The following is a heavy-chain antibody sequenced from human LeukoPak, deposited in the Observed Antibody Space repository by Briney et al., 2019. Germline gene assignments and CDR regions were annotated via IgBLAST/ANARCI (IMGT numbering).Heavy chain of an antibody. Sequence: PVASVKVSCKASGYTFSNYAITWVRQAPGQGLEWMGWISGDNGQTKYAQNFQDRVTMTTDTSTSTAYMELRSLRSDDTAVYYCARGGPTAVAWNWFDPWGQGTLVTVSS. D-gene: IGHD6-19*01. J-gene: IGHJ5*02. CDR3: ARGGPTAVAWNWFDP. CDR1: GYTFSNYA. V-gene: IGHV1-18*01. CDR2: ISGDNGQT.